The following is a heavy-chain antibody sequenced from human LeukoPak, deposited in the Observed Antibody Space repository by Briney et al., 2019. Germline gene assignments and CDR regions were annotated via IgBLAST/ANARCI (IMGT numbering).Heavy chain of an antibody. Sequence: GGSLRLSCAASGFTFSSYSMNWVRQAPGKGLEWVSSISSSSSYIYYADSVKGRFTISRDNAKNSLYLQMNSLRAEDTDVYYCARDRQYSSRYYYMDVWGKGTTVTVSS. V-gene: IGHV3-21*01. CDR2: ISSSSSYI. CDR1: GFTFSSYS. CDR3: ARDRQYSSRYYYMDV. D-gene: IGHD6-6*01. J-gene: IGHJ6*03.